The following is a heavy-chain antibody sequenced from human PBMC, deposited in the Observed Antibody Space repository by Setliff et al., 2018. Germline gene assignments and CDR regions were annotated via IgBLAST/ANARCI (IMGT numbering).Heavy chain of an antibody. J-gene: IGHJ1*01. CDR2: INWSGAGT. D-gene: IGHD6-13*01. V-gene: IGHV3-20*03. Sequence: GFTFDDYGMAWVRQAPGKGLEWVSGINWSGAGTGYADSVKGRFTISRDNTNNSLYLQMNNLRVEDTALYYCARGGVAATAPNGLWGQGTLVTVSS. CDR1: GFTFDDYG. CDR3: ARGGVAATAPNGL.